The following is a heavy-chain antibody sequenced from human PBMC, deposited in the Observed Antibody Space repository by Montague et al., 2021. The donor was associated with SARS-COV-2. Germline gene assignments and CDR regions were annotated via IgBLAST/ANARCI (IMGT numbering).Heavy chain of an antibody. CDR1: GFSLSTTRMS. CDR3: ARVMVWGEYYFDF. CDR2: INWDDDE. D-gene: IGHD3-10*01. Sequence: PALVKPTQTLTLTCTFSGFSLSTTRMSVGWIRQPPGKALEWLALINWDDDEYYNPSLRTRLTISNDTSKNQVVLTMTNMDPMDTGTYYCARVMVWGEYYFDFWGQGALVTVSS. V-gene: IGHV2-70*01. J-gene: IGHJ4*02.